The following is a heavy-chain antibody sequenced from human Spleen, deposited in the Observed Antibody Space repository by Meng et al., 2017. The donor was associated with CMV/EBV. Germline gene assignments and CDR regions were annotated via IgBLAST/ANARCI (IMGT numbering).Heavy chain of an antibody. D-gene: IGHD2-8*02. J-gene: IGHJ5*02. Sequence: SETLSLTCNVSGVSITDSHYYWGWIRQPPGKGLEWIGSIYYTGTTKFNPSLKSRVTISVDTSKNQFSLNLSSVTAADTAVYYCVRDPGYCTSVNCQGVDPWGQGTLVTVSS. CDR1: GVSITDSHYY. CDR2: IYYTGTT. CDR3: VRDPGYCTSVNCQGVDP. V-gene: IGHV4-39*07.